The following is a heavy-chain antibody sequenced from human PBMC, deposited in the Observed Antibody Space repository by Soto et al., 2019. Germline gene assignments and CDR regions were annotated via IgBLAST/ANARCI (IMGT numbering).Heavy chain of an antibody. CDR3: ARDLHPSSYSDSGRHSDGFDL. CDR2: ISFDGRTI. Sequence: PGGSLRLSCAASGFNFRIYGLHWVRQAPGKGLEWVAVISFDGRTIYYEDSVKGRFTISRDNSKNTLYLKMNSLTVEDTAVYYCARDLHPSSYSDSGRHSDGFDLWGQGTRVTVSS. V-gene: IGHV3-33*01. J-gene: IGHJ3*01. CDR1: GFNFRIYG. D-gene: IGHD3-22*01.